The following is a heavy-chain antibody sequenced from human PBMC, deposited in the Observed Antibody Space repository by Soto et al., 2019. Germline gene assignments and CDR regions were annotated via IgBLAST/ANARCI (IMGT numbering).Heavy chain of an antibody. CDR3: APSVVAGSGYYLDY. V-gene: IGHV2-5*02. Sequence: QITLKESGPPLVKPTQTLTLTCTFSGFSLSSTRVAVGWIRQPPGKALEWLALIYWDDDKRYSPFLKSRLTIXTXTXXNQVVLTLTNMDPVDTATYYCAPSVVAGSGYYLDYWGQGTLVTVSS. J-gene: IGHJ4*02. CDR2: IYWDDDK. D-gene: IGHD6-19*01. CDR1: GFSLSSTRVA.